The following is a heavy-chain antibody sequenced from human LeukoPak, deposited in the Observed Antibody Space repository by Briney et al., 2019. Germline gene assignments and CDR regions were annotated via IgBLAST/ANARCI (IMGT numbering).Heavy chain of an antibody. D-gene: IGHD3-3*01. J-gene: IGHJ4*02. CDR1: GGSVSSDSYY. V-gene: IGHV4-61*02. CDR3: AKSGFLEWYFDF. CDR2: IHASGTI. Sequence: SETLSLTCTVSGGSVSSDSYYWNWIRQPVGKGLEWIGRIHASGTINYNPSLKSRVNISIDSSKNQFSVRLSSVTAADTATYYCAKSGFLEWYFDFWGQGNMVTVSS.